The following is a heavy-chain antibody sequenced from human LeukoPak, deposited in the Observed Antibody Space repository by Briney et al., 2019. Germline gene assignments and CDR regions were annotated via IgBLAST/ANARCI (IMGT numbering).Heavy chain of an antibody. CDR3: AKVPPYYDSSGYPDY. V-gene: IGHV3-48*01. CDR2: ISSSSSTI. J-gene: IGHJ4*02. CDR1: GFTFSSYN. Sequence: GGSLRLSCAASGFTFSSYNMNWVRQAPGKGLEWVSYISSSSSTIYYADSVKGRFTISRDNAKNSMYLQMNSLRAEDTAVYYCAKVPPYYDSSGYPDYWGQGTLVTVSS. D-gene: IGHD3-22*01.